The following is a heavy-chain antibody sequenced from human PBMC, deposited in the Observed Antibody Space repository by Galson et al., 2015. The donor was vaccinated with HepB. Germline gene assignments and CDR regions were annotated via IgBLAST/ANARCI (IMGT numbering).Heavy chain of an antibody. V-gene: IGHV4-59*01. CDR2: IHYSGST. D-gene: IGHD3-22*01. J-gene: IGHJ3*02. Sequence: SETLSLTCTVSGGSISSYYWNWIRQPPGKGLEWIGYIHYSGSTNYNPSLKSRVSISLDTSKNHFSLKLNSVTAADTAVYFCARDLDYDTSAYQNDNDAFEIWGQGTMVTVSS. CDR3: ARDLDYDTSAYQNDNDAFEI. CDR1: GGSISSYY.